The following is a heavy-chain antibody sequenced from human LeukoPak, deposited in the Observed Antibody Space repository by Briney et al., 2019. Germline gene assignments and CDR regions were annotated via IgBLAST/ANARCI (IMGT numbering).Heavy chain of an antibody. Sequence: TSETLSLTCTVSGGSISSSSYYWGWIRQPPGKGLEWIGSIYYSGSTYYNPSLKSRVTISVDTSKNQFSLKLSSVTAADAAVYYCARHASPPEFDYWGQGTLVTVSS. J-gene: IGHJ4*02. CDR3: ARHASPPEFDY. CDR2: IYYSGST. V-gene: IGHV4-39*01. CDR1: GGSISSSSYY.